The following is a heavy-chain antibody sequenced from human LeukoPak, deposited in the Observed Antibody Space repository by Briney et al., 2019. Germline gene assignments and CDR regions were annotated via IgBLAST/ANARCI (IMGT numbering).Heavy chain of an antibody. CDR2: IIPIFGTA. D-gene: IGHD1-26*01. V-gene: IGHV1-69*05. J-gene: IGHJ4*02. CDR3: ARDRAFGVGAIGDY. CDR1: GYTFTSYG. Sequence: GASVKVSCKASGYTFTSYGISWVRQAPGQGLEWMGGIIPIFGTANYAQKFQGRVTIITGESTSTAYMELSSLRSEDTAVYYCARDRAFGVGAIGDYWGQGTLVTVSS.